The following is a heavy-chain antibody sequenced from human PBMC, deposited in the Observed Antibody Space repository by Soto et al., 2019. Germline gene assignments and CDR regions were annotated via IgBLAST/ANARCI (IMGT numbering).Heavy chain of an antibody. Sequence: QVQLVESGGGVVQPGRSLRLSCAASGFTFSSYGMHWVRQAPGKGLEWVAVISYDGSNKYYADSVKGRFTISRDNSKNTLYLQMSSLRAEDTAVYYCAKEQDYWGQGTLVTVSS. J-gene: IGHJ4*02. CDR3: AKEQDY. V-gene: IGHV3-30*18. CDR2: ISYDGSNK. CDR1: GFTFSSYG.